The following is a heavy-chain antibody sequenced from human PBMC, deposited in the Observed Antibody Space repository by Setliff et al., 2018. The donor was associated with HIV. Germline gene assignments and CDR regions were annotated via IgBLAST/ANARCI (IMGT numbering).Heavy chain of an antibody. CDR2: IYHTGSS. Sequence: SSETLSLTCDVSGFSISSRYYWGWIRQSPGKGLEWIGNIYHTGSSYYNPSPNDRATISLDTSKNQFSLKLDSVTAADTAVYYCARGAELLWFGELHNIPYFDYWGQGTLVTVSS. CDR3: ARGAELLWFGELHNIPYFDY. D-gene: IGHD3-10*01. CDR1: GFSISSRYY. J-gene: IGHJ4*02. V-gene: IGHV4-38-2*01.